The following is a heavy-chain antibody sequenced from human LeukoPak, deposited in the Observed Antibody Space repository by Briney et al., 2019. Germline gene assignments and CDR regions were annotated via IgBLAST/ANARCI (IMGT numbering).Heavy chain of an antibody. Sequence: SETLSLPCTVSGASVSDSLSYWGWVRPPPGKGLEWVANVYYTGSTYYNPSLKSRVTMSVDTSKNQFSLKMTSVTAADTAIYYCARLTKGRYFDYIFAFWGQGILVTVSS. CDR1: GASVSDSLSY. CDR2: VYYTGST. D-gene: IGHD3-9*01. V-gene: IGHV4-39*01. J-gene: IGHJ4*02. CDR3: ARLTKGRYFDYIFAF.